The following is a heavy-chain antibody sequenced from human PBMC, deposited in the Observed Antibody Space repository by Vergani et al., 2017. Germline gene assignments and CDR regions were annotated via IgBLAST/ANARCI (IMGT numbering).Heavy chain of an antibody. CDR1: GGSFSGYY. D-gene: IGHD3-22*01. CDR2: INHSGST. CDR3: ARGRGYYYDSSGYLSWYFDL. V-gene: IGHV4-34*01. Sequence: QVQLQQWGAGLLKPSETLSLTCAVYGGSFSGYYWSWIRQPPGKGLEWIGEINHSGSTNYNPSLKSRVTISVDTSKSQFYLKLSSVTAADTAGYYCARGRGYYYDSSGYLSWYFDLWGRGTLVTVSS. J-gene: IGHJ2*01.